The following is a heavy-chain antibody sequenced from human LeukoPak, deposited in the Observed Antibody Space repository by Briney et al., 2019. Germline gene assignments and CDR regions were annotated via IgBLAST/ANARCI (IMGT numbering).Heavy chain of an antibody. J-gene: IGHJ4*02. Sequence: VSVKVSCKASGYTFTGYYMLWVRQAPGQGLEWMGWINPNSGGTNYAQKFQGRVTMTRDTSISTAYMELSRLRSDDTAVYYCARDRRDGYNPYYFDYWGQGTLVTVSP. D-gene: IGHD5-24*01. CDR2: INPNSGGT. CDR1: GYTFTGYY. V-gene: IGHV1-2*02. CDR3: ARDRRDGYNPYYFDY.